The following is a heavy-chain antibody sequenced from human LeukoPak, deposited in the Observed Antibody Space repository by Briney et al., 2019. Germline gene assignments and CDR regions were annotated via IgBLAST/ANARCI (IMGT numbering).Heavy chain of an antibody. CDR2: ISDSGST. J-gene: IGHJ5*02. Sequence: SETLSLTCTVSGDSISSYYWSWIRQPPGKGLEWIGYISDSGSTYYNPSLQSRVTILVDTSKNQFSLNLSSVTASDTAIYYCARRRVGDLTVGSDTWFDPWGQGALVTVSS. CDR3: ARRRVGDLTVGSDTWFDP. CDR1: GDSISSYY. D-gene: IGHD2-15*01. V-gene: IGHV4-59*08.